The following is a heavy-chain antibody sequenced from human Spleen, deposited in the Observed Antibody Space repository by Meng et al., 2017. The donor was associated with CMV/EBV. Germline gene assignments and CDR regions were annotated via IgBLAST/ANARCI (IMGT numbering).Heavy chain of an antibody. V-gene: IGHV1-69*05. J-gene: IGHJ4*02. Sequence: SGGTFSSYAISWVRQAPGQGLEWMGGIIPILGIANYAQKFQGRVTITTDESTSTAYMELSSLRSEDTAVYYCARGGITMVRGPLGYWGQGTLVTVSS. CDR1: GGTFSSYA. CDR3: ARGGITMVRGPLGY. D-gene: IGHD3-10*01. CDR2: IIPILGIA.